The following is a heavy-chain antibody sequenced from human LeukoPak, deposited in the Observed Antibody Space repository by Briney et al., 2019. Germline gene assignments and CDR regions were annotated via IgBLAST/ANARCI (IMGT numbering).Heavy chain of an antibody. CDR1: GGSISSGDYY. D-gene: IGHD3-16*01. CDR3: ALGDGDYYYYGMDV. CDR2: IYYSGST. Sequence: SQTLSLTCTVSGGSISSGDYYWSWIRQPPGKGLEWIGYIYYSGSTYYNPSLKSRVTISVDTSKNQFSLKPSSVTAADTAVYYCALGDGDYYYYGMDVWGQGTTVTVSS. J-gene: IGHJ6*02. V-gene: IGHV4-30-4*01.